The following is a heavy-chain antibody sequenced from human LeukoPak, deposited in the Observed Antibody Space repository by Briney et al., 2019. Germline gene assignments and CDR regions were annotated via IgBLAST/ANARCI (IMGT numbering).Heavy chain of an antibody. CDR2: VTGSATTT. V-gene: IGHV3-23*01. CDR1: GFTFDHFG. Sequence: GGSLRLSCTASGFTFDHFGMSWVRQAPGKGLEWVSAVTGSATTTSYADSVKGRFTVSRDNSQSLLSLQMDSLGAEDTAIYYCVKHARVGTSTAFEVWGQGTLVTVPS. D-gene: IGHD1-26*01. J-gene: IGHJ3*01. CDR3: VKHARVGTSTAFEV.